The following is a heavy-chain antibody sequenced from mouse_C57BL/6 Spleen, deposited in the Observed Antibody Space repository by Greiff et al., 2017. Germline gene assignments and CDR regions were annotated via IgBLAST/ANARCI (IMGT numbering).Heavy chain of an antibody. CDR1: GFTFSDYG. D-gene: IGHD2-4*01. Sequence: EVQVVESGGGLVKPGGSLKLSCAASGFTFSDYGMHWVRQAPEKGLEWVAYISSGSSTIYYADTVKGRFTISRDNAKNTLFLQMTSLRSEDTAMYYCARFDYDVPFAYWGQGTLVTVSA. CDR3: ARFDYDVPFAY. CDR2: ISSGSSTI. V-gene: IGHV5-17*01. J-gene: IGHJ3*01.